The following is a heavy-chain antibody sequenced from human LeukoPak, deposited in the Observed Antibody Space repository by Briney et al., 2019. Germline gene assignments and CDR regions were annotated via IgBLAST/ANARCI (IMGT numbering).Heavy chain of an antibody. CDR2: INPNSGGT. Sequence: ASVKVSCKASGYTFTGYYMHWVRQAPGQGLEWMGWINPNSGGTNYAQKFQGRVTMTRDMSTSTVYMELSSLRSEDTAVYYCARAPLGQKVDIWGQGTMVTVSS. J-gene: IGHJ3*02. CDR3: ARAPLGQKVDI. V-gene: IGHV1-2*02. CDR1: GYTFTGYY.